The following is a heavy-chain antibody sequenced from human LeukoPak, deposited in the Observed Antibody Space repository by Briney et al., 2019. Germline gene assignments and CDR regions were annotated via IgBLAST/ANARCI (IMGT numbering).Heavy chain of an antibody. J-gene: IGHJ4*02. D-gene: IGHD3-10*01. CDR3: ARGALLWFGELFL. V-gene: IGHV1-2*02. Sequence: ASVKVSCKASGYTFTSYYMHWVRQAPGQGLEWMGWINPNSGGTNYAQKFQGRVTMTRDTSISTAYMELSRLRSDDTAVYYCARGALLWFGELFLWGQGTLVTVSS. CDR2: INPNSGGT. CDR1: GYTFTSYY.